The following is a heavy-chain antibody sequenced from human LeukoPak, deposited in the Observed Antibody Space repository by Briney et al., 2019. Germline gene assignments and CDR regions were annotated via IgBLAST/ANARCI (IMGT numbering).Heavy chain of an antibody. CDR3: ASWELDYYFDY. Sequence: GGSLRLSCAASGFTFSDFYMSWIRQAPGKGLEWVSYISSSASIIHYADSVKGRFTISRDNAKNSLYLQMNGLRAEDTAVYYCASWELDYYFDYWGQGTLVTVSS. CDR1: GFTFSDFY. V-gene: IGHV3-11*04. D-gene: IGHD1-26*01. CDR2: ISSSASII. J-gene: IGHJ4*02.